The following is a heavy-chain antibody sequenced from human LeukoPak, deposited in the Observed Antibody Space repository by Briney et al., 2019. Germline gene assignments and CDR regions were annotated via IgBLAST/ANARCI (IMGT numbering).Heavy chain of an antibody. Sequence: GGSLRLSCAASGFTFSTYSINWVRQAPGKGLEWVSYIRSSSAIFYADSVKGRFTISRDNGKNSLYLQMDNLRAEDTAVYYCARGTILGATDWFDTWGQGTLVTVSS. CDR1: GFTFSTYS. CDR3: ARGTILGATDWFDT. CDR2: IRSSSAI. D-gene: IGHD1-26*01. J-gene: IGHJ5*02. V-gene: IGHV3-48*01.